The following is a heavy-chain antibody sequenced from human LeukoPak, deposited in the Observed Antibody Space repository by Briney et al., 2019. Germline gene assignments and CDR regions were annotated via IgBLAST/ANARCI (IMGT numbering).Heavy chain of an antibody. D-gene: IGHD5-12*01. CDR3: ARRHNDDSGYDSTHFDY. CDR2: INPSGGST. Sequence: ASVKVSCKASGYTFTSYYMHWVRQAPGQGLEWMGIINPSGGSTSYAQKFQGRVTITADKSTSTAYMELSSLRSEDTAVYYCARRHNDDSGYDSTHFDYWGQGTLVTVSS. J-gene: IGHJ4*02. CDR1: GYTFTSYY. V-gene: IGHV1-46*01.